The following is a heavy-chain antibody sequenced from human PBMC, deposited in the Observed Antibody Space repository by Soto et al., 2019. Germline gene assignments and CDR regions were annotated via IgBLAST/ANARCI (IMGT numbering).Heavy chain of an antibody. D-gene: IGHD3-3*01. CDR1: GFTFSSYA. CDR3: ALSWGPDLRFLEWLPDYYYYYGMDV. V-gene: IGHV3-30-3*01. CDR2: ISYDGSNK. Sequence: QMQLVESGGGVVQPGRSLRLSCAASGFTFSSYAMHWVRQAPGKGLEWVAVISYDGSNKYYADSVKGRFTISRDNSKNTLYLQMNSLRAEDTAVYYCALSWGPDLRFLEWLPDYYYYYGMDVWGQGTTVTVSS. J-gene: IGHJ6*02.